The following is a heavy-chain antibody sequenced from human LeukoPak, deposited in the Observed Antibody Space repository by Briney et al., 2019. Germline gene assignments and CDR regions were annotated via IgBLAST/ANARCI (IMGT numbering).Heavy chain of an antibody. J-gene: IGHJ4*02. D-gene: IGHD1-1*01. Sequence: AASVTVSFKASGYTFTIYGISWVRQAHGQGLEWMGWISAYNGNTNYAQKLQGRVTMTTDTSTSTAYMELRSLRADDTAVYYGARVLETSLVDYWGQGTLVTVSS. V-gene: IGHV1-18*01. CDR2: ISAYNGNT. CDR3: ARVLETSLVDY. CDR1: GYTFTIYG.